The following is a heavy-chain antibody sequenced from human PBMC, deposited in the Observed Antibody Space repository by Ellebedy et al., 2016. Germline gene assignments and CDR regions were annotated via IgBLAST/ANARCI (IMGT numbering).Heavy chain of an antibody. Sequence: GESLKISCAASGFTFSSYGMHWVRQAPGKGLEWVAVISYDGSNKFYADSVEGRFTISRDNSKSTLYLQMNSLRAEDAAVYYCAKDWSYGDYATAHFDYWGQGTLVTVSS. CDR2: ISYDGSNK. V-gene: IGHV3-30*18. D-gene: IGHD4-17*01. CDR3: AKDWSYGDYATAHFDY. J-gene: IGHJ4*02. CDR1: GFTFSSYG.